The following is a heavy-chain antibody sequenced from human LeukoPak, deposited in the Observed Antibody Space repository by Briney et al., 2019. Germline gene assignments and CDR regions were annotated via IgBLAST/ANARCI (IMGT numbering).Heavy chain of an antibody. Sequence: GGSLRLSCAASGFTFSNYAMTWVRQAPGKGLEWVSAISGSGGSTYYADSVKGRFTISRDNSKNTLYLQMNSLRAEDTAVYYCATGGRYYFDYWGQGTLVTVSS. J-gene: IGHJ4*02. CDR1: GFTFSNYA. CDR3: ATGGRYYFDY. V-gene: IGHV3-23*01. CDR2: ISGSGGST.